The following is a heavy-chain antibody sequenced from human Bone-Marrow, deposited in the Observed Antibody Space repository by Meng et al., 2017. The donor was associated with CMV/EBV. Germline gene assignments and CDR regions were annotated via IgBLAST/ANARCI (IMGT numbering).Heavy chain of an antibody. CDR1: GYTFTSYD. Sequence: ASVKVSCKASGYTFTSYDISWVRQAPGQGLEWMGWISAYNGNTNFAQKVQGRVTLTTDTSTNTAYMELRSLRSDDTAVYYCTRGVGATFGPIDCWGQGTLVTVSS. CDR2: ISAYNGNT. D-gene: IGHD1-26*01. V-gene: IGHV1-18*01. J-gene: IGHJ4*02. CDR3: TRGVGATFGPIDC.